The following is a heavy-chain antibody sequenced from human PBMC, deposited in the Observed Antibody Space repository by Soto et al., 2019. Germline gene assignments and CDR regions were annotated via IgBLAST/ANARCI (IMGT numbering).Heavy chain of an antibody. Sequence: SETLSLTCTVSGGSISSYYWSWIRQPPGKGLEWIGYIYYSGSTNYNPSLKSRVTISVDTSKNQFSLKLSSVTAADTAVYYCARNFDFWSGYYFDYWGQGTLVTVSS. CDR1: GGSISSYY. V-gene: IGHV4-59*08. J-gene: IGHJ4*02. D-gene: IGHD3-3*01. CDR3: ARNFDFWSGYYFDY. CDR2: IYYSGST.